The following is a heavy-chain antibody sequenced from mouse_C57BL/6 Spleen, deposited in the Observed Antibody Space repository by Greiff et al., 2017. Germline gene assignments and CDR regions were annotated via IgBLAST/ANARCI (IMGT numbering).Heavy chain of an antibody. J-gene: IGHJ1*03. D-gene: IGHD1-1*01. CDR2: ISSGSSTI. V-gene: IGHV5-17*01. CDR1: GFTFSDYG. Sequence: EVQGVESGGGLVKPGGSLKLSCAASGFTFSDYGMHWVRQAPEKGLAWVAYISSGSSTIYYADTVKGRFTISRDNAKNTLFLQMTSLRSEDTAMYYCARYYGSGDFDVWGTGTTVTVSS. CDR3: ARYYGSGDFDV.